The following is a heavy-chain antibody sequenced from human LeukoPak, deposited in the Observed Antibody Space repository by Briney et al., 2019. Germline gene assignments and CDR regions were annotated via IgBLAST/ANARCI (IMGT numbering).Heavy chain of an antibody. CDR3: ARSKGRRGPWLLPETRSDAYDI. V-gene: IGHV4-34*01. J-gene: IGHJ3*02. CDR2: INHSGTT. CDR1: GGSLSGYY. D-gene: IGHD3-22*01. Sequence: SETLSLTCAVYGGSLSGYYWSWIRQPPGRGLEWIGQINHSGTTDYNPSLRSRVTISVDTSKNQFSLKLSSVTAADTAVYYCARSKGRRGPWLLPETRSDAYDIWGQGTMVTVSS.